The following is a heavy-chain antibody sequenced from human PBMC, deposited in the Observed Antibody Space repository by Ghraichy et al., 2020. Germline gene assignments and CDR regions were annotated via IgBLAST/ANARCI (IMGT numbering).Heavy chain of an antibody. J-gene: IGHJ3*02. CDR3: ARALWFGEFAFDI. D-gene: IGHD3-10*01. CDR2: IGSGSSYT. CDR1: RFPFTDYY. Sequence: SCTTSRFPFTDYYMSWIRQAPGKGLEWLSYIGSGSSYTNYADSVMGRFTISRDNAKNSLYLQMNSLGAEDTAVYYCARALWFGEFAFDIWGQGTMVTVSS. V-gene: IGHV3-11*06.